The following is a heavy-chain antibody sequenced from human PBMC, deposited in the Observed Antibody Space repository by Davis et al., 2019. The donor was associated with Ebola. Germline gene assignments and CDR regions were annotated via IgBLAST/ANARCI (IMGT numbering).Heavy chain of an antibody. V-gene: IGHV3-21*01. CDR1: GFTFSSYS. CDR2: ISSSSNYI. J-gene: IGHJ4*02. CDR3: ATVSDFWSGYLDS. D-gene: IGHD3-3*01. Sequence: GESLKISCAASGFTFSSYSMNWVRQAPGKGLEWVSFISSSSNYIYYADSVKVRFTTSRDNAKNSLYLQMNTLRAEDTAVYYCATVSDFWSGYLDSWGQGTLVTVSS.